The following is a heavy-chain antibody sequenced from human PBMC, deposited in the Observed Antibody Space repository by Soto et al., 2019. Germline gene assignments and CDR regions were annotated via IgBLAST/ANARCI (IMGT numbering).Heavy chain of an antibody. CDR3: AREGLVTACFLDV. CDR1: GFTFSSYW. V-gene: IGHV3-74*01. CDR2: IGGDGSST. D-gene: IGHD5-18*01. Sequence: EVQLVESGGGLVQPGGSLRLSCAASGFTFSSYWMHWVRQAPGKGLEWVSRIGGDGSSTTSADSVKGRFTVSRDDPRNTQHLQMSSLRADGTAIYYSAREGLVTACFLDVWGQGTMVTVSS. J-gene: IGHJ3*01.